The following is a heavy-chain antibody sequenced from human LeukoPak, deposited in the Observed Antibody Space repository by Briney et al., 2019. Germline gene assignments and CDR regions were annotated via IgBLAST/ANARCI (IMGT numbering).Heavy chain of an antibody. Sequence: PGGSLRLSCAASGFIFSSYNMNWVRQAPGKGLEWVSSISNGGGYIYYEDSVKGRFTISRDNAKNSLYLQMNSLRAEDTAVYYCARAEPRGSIWYPYWGQGTLVTVSS. CDR1: GFIFSSYN. CDR2: ISNGGGYI. D-gene: IGHD6-13*01. CDR3: ARAEPRGSIWYPY. V-gene: IGHV3-21*01. J-gene: IGHJ4*02.